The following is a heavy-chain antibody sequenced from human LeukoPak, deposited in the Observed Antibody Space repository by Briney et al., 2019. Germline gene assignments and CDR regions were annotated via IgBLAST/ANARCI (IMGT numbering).Heavy chain of an antibody. CDR1: GFTFSNAW. V-gene: IGHV3-21*01. J-gene: IGHJ3*02. CDR3: ARGGYGDAFDI. CDR2: ISSSSSYI. D-gene: IGHD5-12*01. Sequence: GGSLRLSCAASGFTFSNAWMSWVRQAPGKGLEWVSSISSSSSYIYYADSVKGRFTISRDNAKNSLYLQMNSLRAEDTAVYYCARGGYGDAFDIWGQGTMVTVSS.